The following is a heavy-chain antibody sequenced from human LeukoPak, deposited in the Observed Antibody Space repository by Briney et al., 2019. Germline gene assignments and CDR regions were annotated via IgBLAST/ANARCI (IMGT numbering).Heavy chain of an antibody. CDR2: ISGSGGNT. Sequence: PGGSLRLSCAASGFTFSSYSMNWVRQAPGKGLEWVSAISGSGGNTYYADSVKGRFTVSRDNSKNTLYLQMNSLRAEDTAVYYCAKDLYTGSWYYGMDVWGQGTTVTVSS. CDR1: GFTFSSYS. J-gene: IGHJ6*02. D-gene: IGHD6-6*01. V-gene: IGHV3-23*01. CDR3: AKDLYTGSWYYGMDV.